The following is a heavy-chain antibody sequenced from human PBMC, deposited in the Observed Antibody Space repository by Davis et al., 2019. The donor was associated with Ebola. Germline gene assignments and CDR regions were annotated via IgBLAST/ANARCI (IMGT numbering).Heavy chain of an antibody. Sequence: MPSETLSLTCTVSGGSISSSSYYWSWIRQPPGKGLEWIGYVSDSGSTNYNPSLRSRVTILVDTSKNQFSLKLNSVTAADTAVYFCAREVPGAGHLDYWGQGILVTVSS. CDR3: AREVPGAGHLDY. CDR1: GGSISSSSYY. CDR2: VSDSGST. V-gene: IGHV4-61*01. J-gene: IGHJ4*02. D-gene: IGHD6-13*01.